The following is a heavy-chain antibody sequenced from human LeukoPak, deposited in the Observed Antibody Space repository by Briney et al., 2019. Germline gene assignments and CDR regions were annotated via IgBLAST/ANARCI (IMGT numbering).Heavy chain of an antibody. CDR1: GFTFSRYA. V-gene: IGHV3-30*04. D-gene: IGHD3-10*01. J-gene: IGHJ4*02. CDR3: ASGNTMVRGVIIV. CDR2: ISYDGSNK. Sequence: GGSLRLSCAASGFTFSRYAMHWVRQAPGKGLEWVAVISYDGSNKYYADSVKGRFTISRDNSKNTLYLQMNSLRAEDTAVYYCASGNTMVRGVIIVWGQGTLVTVSS.